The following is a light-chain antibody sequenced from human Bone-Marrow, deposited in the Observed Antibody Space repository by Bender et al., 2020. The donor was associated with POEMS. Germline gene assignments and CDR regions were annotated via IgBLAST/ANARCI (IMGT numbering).Light chain of an antibody. CDR3: SSYVSSSTPV. J-gene: IGLJ3*02. CDR2: DVS. Sequence: QSALTQPASVSESPGQSITMSCTGTSSDVGGYKYVSWYQQYPGQAPKLMIYDVSNRPSGVSSRFSGSKSGNTASLTISGLQAEDEAHYYCSSYVSSSTPVFGGGTKLTVL. CDR1: SSDVGGYKY. V-gene: IGLV2-14*01.